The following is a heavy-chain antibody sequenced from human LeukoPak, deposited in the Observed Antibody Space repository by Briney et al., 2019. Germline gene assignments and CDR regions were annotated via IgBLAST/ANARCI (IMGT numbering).Heavy chain of an antibody. V-gene: IGHV1-46*01. D-gene: IGHD4-17*01. CDR1: GYTFTSYY. CDR2: INPSGGST. CDR3: ARDLGYGDPGVAYYFDY. Sequence: GASVKVSCKASGYTFTSYYMHWVRQAPGQGLEWMGIINPSGGSTSYAQKFQRRVTMTRDTSTSTVYIELSSLRSEDTAVYYCARDLGYGDPGVAYYFDYWGQGTLVTVSS. J-gene: IGHJ4*02.